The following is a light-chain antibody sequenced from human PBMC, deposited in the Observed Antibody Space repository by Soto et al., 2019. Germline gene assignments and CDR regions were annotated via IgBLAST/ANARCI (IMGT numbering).Light chain of an antibody. CDR2: GIS. V-gene: IGKV3-11*01. Sequence: EMVLTQSPATLSLSPGERVTISCRASQSVSNSLVWYQQKAGQAPRLLLYGISYRATGVPARFSGSGSGTDFTLRISSLEPEDFAIYYCQQGSDWPPTYTFGQGTKLEIK. J-gene: IGKJ2*01. CDR3: QQGSDWPPTYT. CDR1: QSVSNS.